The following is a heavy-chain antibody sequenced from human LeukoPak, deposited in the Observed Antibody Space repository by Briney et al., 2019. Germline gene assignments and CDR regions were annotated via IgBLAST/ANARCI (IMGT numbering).Heavy chain of an antibody. CDR2: ISYDGSNK. J-gene: IGHJ4*02. D-gene: IGHD3-22*01. CDR1: GFTFSSYA. Sequence: GGSLRLSCAASGFTFSSYAMSWVRQVPGKGLEWVAIISYDGSNKAYADSVKGRFTISRDNSKNTLYLQMNSLRPADTAIYYCAREYTSGYYRTFDYWGQGTLVTVSS. CDR3: AREYTSGYYRTFDY. V-gene: IGHV3-30-3*01.